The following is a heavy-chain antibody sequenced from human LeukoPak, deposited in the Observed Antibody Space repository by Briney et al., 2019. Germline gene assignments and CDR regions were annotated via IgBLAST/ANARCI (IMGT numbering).Heavy chain of an antibody. D-gene: IGHD3-10*01. Sequence: SETLSLTCTVSGGSISGSSYYWGWIRQPPGTGLEWIGGIYYRGNSYYNPSLKSPVTMSVDTSSNVFSLKLSSVTAADTAVYYCATYYFGVGGLGDAFDIWGQGTMVIVSS. V-gene: IGHV4-39*01. J-gene: IGHJ3*02. CDR2: IYYRGNS. CDR1: GGSISGSSYY. CDR3: ATYYFGVGGLGDAFDI.